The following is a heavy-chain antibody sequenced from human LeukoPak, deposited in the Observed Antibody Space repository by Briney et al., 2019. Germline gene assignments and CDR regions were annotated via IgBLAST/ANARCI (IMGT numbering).Heavy chain of an antibody. V-gene: IGHV4-61*01. CDR3: ARGGKTYMQLSWEYYFDY. J-gene: IGHJ4*02. CDR2: IYYSGST. D-gene: IGHD1-26*01. CDR1: GGSISSGSYY. Sequence: PSETLSLTCTVSGGSISSGSYYWSWIRQPPGKGLEWIGYIYYSGSTNYNPSLKSRASISIDTSKNQFSLKLDSVTAADTAVYYCARGGKTYMQLSWEYYFDYWGQGTLVTVSS.